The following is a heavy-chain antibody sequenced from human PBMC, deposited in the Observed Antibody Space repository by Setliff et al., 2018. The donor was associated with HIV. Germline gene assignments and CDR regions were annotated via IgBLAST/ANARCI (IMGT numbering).Heavy chain of an antibody. V-gene: IGHV1-69*13. CDR1: GGTFSKCA. CDR3: AIDVIGGWLRPMPDY. D-gene: IGHD5-12*01. J-gene: IGHJ4*02. CDR2: IIPIAGTA. Sequence: GASVKVSCKASGGTFSKCAINWVRQAPGQGLEWMGGIIPIAGTANYAQKFQGRVTITADEITSTAYMELSSLRSEDAAVYYCAIDVIGGWLRPMPDYWGPGTLVTVSS.